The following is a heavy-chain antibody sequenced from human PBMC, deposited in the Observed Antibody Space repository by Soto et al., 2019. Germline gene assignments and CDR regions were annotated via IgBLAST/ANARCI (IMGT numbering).Heavy chain of an antibody. D-gene: IGHD3-10*01. CDR1: GFSLSTSGMC. CDR3: AWIRIHDGPGSSFTFDY. V-gene: IGHV2-70*11. CDR2: IDWDDDK. Sequence: ESGPTLVNPTQTLTLTCTFSGFSLSTSGMCVSWIRQPPGKALEWLARIDWDDDKYYSTSLKTRLTISKDTSKNQVVLTMTNMDPVDTATYYCAWIRIHDGPGSSFTFDYWGQGTLVTVSS. J-gene: IGHJ4*02.